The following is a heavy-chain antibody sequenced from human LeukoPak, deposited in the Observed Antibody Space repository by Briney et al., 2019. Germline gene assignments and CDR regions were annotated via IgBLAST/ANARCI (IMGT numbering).Heavy chain of an antibody. D-gene: IGHD1-26*01. CDR3: AKEDSSGSYCGWFDP. CDR1: GFTFSSYW. Sequence: GGSLRLSCAASGFTFSSYWMHWVRQAPGKGLVWVSRINSDGSSTSYADSVKGQFTISRDNSKNTLYLQMNSLRAEDTAVYYCAKEDSSGSYCGWFDPGGQGTLVTVSS. V-gene: IGHV3-74*01. CDR2: INSDGSST. J-gene: IGHJ5*02.